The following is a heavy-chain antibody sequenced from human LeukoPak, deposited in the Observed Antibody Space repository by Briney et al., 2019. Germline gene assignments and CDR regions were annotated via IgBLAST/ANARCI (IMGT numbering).Heavy chain of an antibody. CDR2: ISSSGSTI. V-gene: IGHV3-48*03. CDR1: GFTFSSYE. Sequence: GGSPRLSCAASGFTFSSYEMSWVRQAPGKGLEWVSYISSSGSTIYYADSVKGRFTISRDNAKNSLYLQMNSLRAEDTAVYYCARIGEDGMDVWGKGTTATVSS. CDR3: ARIGEDGMDV. J-gene: IGHJ6*04.